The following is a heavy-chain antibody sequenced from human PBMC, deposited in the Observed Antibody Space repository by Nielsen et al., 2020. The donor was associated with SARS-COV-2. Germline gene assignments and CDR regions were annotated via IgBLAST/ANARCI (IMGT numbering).Heavy chain of an antibody. J-gene: IGHJ5*01. CDR2: IDYRGKT. D-gene: IGHD2-2*01. CDR3: ARESEYRDRWKALDS. Sequence: SETLSLTCTVSGGPISDDGYYWTWIRQHPGKGLEWVGYIDYRGKTYYNPSLKSRASMSVDTSKNQFSLVLSSVTAADTAVFYCARESEYRDRWKALDSWGHGTLVTVS. CDR1: GGPISDDGYY. V-gene: IGHV4-31*03.